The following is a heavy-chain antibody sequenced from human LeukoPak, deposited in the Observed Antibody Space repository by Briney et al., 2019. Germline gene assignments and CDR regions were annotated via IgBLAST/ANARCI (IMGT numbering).Heavy chain of an antibody. CDR2: INHSGST. CDR1: GGSFSGYY. Sequence: SETLSLTCAVYGGSFSGYYWSWIRQPPGKGLEWIGEINHSGSTNYNPSLKSRVTISVDTPKNQFSLKLRSVTAADTAVYYCARGRIRYYDVLTGYDKGFDYWGQGTLVTVSS. J-gene: IGHJ4*02. CDR3: ARGRIRYYDVLTGYDKGFDY. D-gene: IGHD3-9*01. V-gene: IGHV4-34*01.